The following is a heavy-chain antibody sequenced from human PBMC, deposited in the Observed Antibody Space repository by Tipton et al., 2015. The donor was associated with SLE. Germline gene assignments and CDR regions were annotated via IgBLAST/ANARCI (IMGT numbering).Heavy chain of an antibody. J-gene: IGHJ4*02. V-gene: IGHV4-61*09. D-gene: IGHD5-12*01. Sequence: TLSLTCSVSGGSITTRNFFWSWIRQPAGKGLEWIAHIYSGGGTNYNPSLKSRVTISVDTSKTQFSLTLTSVSAADTAVYYCARGRGYIVFDNWSQGILVTVSS. CDR1: GGSITTRNFF. CDR2: IYSGGGT. CDR3: ARGRGYIVFDN.